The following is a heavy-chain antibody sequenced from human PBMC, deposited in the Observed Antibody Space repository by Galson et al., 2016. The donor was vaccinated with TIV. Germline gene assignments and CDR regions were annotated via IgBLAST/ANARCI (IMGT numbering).Heavy chain of an antibody. D-gene: IGHD6-13*01. Sequence: QSGAEVKKPGATVRVSCKASGFTFTAYYIHWVRQAPGLGLEWMGRIDPKSGGTDSARKFQGRVTMTRDTSINTLYMDLTSLTSDDTAVYYCARGDSSSWNWGFDPWGQGTLVTVSS. V-gene: IGHV1-2*06. CDR2: IDPKSGGT. CDR1: GFTFTAYY. J-gene: IGHJ5*02. CDR3: ARGDSSSWNWGFDP.